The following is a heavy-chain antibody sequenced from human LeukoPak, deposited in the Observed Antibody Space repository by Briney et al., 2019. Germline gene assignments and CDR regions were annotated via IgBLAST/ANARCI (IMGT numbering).Heavy chain of an antibody. CDR2: IIPIFGTA. V-gene: IGHV1-69*01. J-gene: IGHJ4*02. D-gene: IGHD2-8*01. CDR3: TTRGYCTNGVCSTIDY. CDR1: GGTFSSYA. Sequence: SVKVSCKASGGTFSSYAISWVRQAPGQGLEWMGGIIPIFGTANYAQKFQGRVTITADESTSTAYMELSSLRSEDTAVYYCTTRGYCTNGVCSTIDYWGQGTLVTVSS.